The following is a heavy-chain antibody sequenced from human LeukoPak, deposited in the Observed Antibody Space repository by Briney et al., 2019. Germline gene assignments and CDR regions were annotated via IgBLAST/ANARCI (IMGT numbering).Heavy chain of an antibody. D-gene: IGHD6-19*01. CDR3: AGDRGGYTSGWYFDY. CDR2: ISSTGIYT. Sequence: GGSLRLSCAASGFTFSDYYMSWIRQAPGKGLEWISYISSTGIYTNYADSVKGRFTISRDNAKNSLYLQMNSLRAEDTAVYYCAGDRGGYTSGWYFDYWGQGTLVTVS. CDR1: GFTFSDYY. V-gene: IGHV3-11*06. J-gene: IGHJ4*02.